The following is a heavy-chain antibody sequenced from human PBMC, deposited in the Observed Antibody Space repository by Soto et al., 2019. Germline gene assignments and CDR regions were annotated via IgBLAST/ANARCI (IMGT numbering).Heavy chain of an antibody. CDR3: ARGYYYDSSGPLDY. CDR1: GGTFSSYA. D-gene: IGHD3-22*01. CDR2: IIPIFGTA. V-gene: IGHV1-69*13. J-gene: IGHJ4*02. Sequence: SVTVSCKASGGTFSSYAISWVRQAPGQGLEWMGGIIPIFGTANYAQKFQGRVTITADESTSTAYMELSSLRSEDTAVYYCARGYYYDSSGPLDYWGQGTLVTVSS.